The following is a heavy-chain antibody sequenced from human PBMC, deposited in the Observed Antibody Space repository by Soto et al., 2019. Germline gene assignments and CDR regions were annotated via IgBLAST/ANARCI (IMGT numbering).Heavy chain of an antibody. J-gene: IGHJ4*02. CDR1: GGTFATYG. D-gene: IGHD4-4*01. CDR3: ARGPVSDSYYYY. Sequence: QVQLVQSGAEVKPPGSSVKVSCKTSGGTFATYGIGWARQAPGQGLEWMGGIVPLTGTPNYAQKFQGRVTITAEEASSTVHTRLRRLRSADTAVYLCARGPVSDSYYYYWGMGTLVTVSS. V-gene: IGHV1-69*12. CDR2: IVPLTGTP.